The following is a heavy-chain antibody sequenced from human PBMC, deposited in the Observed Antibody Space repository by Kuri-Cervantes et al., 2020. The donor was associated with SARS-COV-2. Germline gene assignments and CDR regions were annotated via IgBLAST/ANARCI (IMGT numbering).Heavy chain of an antibody. Sequence: GGSLRLSCAASGFTFSDYYMSWIRQAPGKGLEWVSYISSSGSTIYYADSVKGRFTISRDNAKNSLYLQMNSLRAEDTAVYYCARGEYCSGGSCYFFPYYFDYWGQGTLVTVSS. CDR1: GFTFSDYY. CDR3: ARGEYCSGGSCYFFPYYFDY. CDR2: ISSSGSTI. J-gene: IGHJ4*02. D-gene: IGHD2-15*01. V-gene: IGHV3-11*04.